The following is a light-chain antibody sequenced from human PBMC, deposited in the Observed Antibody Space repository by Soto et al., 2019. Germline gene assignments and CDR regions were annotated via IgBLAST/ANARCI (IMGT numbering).Light chain of an antibody. J-gene: IGLJ1*01. CDR2: DVD. CDR1: SSDVGSYNY. CDR3: SSFTNSSPLGV. Sequence: QSVLTQPASVSGSPGQSITISCTGTSSDVGSYNYVSWYQHHPGKAPKLVIYDVDDRPSGVSNRFSGSKSGNTASLTISGLQAEDEADYYCSSFTNSSPLGVFGTGTQLTV. V-gene: IGLV2-14*03.